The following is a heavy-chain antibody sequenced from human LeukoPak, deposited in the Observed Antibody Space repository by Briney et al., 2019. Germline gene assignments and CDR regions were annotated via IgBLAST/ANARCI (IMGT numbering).Heavy chain of an antibody. J-gene: IGHJ4*02. Sequence: GASVKVSCKASGYTFTSYDINWVRQATGQGLEWMGWMNPNSGNTGYAQKFQGRVTMTRNTSISTAYMELSSLGSEDTAVYYCAREPYGDYDGGYDYWGQGTLVTVSS. CDR3: AREPYGDYDGGYDY. V-gene: IGHV1-8*01. CDR2: MNPNSGNT. D-gene: IGHD4-17*01. CDR1: GYTFTSYD.